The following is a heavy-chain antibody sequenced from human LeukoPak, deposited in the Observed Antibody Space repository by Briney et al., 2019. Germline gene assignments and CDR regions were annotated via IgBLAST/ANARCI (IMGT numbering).Heavy chain of an antibody. V-gene: IGHV4-34*01. Sequence: PSETLSLTCAVYGESFSGYYWSWIRQPPGKGLEWIGEINHSGSTNYNPSFKSRVTISVDTSKNQFSLKLSSVTAADTAVYYCATSGGTLGPTNYFAYWGQGTLVTVSS. CDR3: ATSGGTLGPTNYFAY. J-gene: IGHJ4*02. D-gene: IGHD3-16*01. CDR1: GESFSGYY. CDR2: INHSGST.